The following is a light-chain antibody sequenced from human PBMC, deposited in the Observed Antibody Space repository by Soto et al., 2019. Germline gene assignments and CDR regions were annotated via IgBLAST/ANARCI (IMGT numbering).Light chain of an antibody. CDR2: DVN. CDR1: SSDVGGYNY. CDR3: SSYTSTSTLV. J-gene: IGLJ1*01. Sequence: QSVLTQPASVSGSPGQSISVSCTGTSSDVGGYNYASWYQQHPGKAPKLMIYDVNNWPSGVSDRFSGSKSGNTASLTISGLQAEDEADYYCSSYTSTSTLVFGNGTKVTVL. V-gene: IGLV2-14*03.